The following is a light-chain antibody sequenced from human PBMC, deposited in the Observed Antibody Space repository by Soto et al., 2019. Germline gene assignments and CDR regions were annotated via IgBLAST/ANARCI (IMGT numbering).Light chain of an antibody. J-gene: IGLJ3*02. V-gene: IGLV1-47*01. CDR2: RNN. CDR1: SSNIGSNY. CDR3: QSYDSSLSAL. Sequence: QSVLTQPPSASGTPGQRVTISCSGSSSNIGSNYVYWYQQLPGTAPKLLIYRNNQRPSGVPDRFSGSKSGSSASLAISGLRSEDEADYYCQSYDSSLSALFGGGTQLTVL.